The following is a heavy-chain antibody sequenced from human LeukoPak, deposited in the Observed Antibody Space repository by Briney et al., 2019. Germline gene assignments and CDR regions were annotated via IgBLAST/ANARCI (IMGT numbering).Heavy chain of an antibody. Sequence: PSETLSLTCAVYGGSFSGYYWSWIRQPPGKGLEWIGEINHSGSTSYNPSLKSRVTISVDTSKNQFSLKLSSVTAADTAVYYCARRYDSRIDYWGQGTLVTVSS. J-gene: IGHJ4*02. CDR1: GGSFSGYY. CDR3: ARRYDSRIDY. D-gene: IGHD3-22*01. V-gene: IGHV4-34*01. CDR2: INHSGST.